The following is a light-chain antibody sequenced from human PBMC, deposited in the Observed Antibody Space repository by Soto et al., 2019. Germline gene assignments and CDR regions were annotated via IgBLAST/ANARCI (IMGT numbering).Light chain of an antibody. CDR3: SSFVDGTSYV. J-gene: IGLJ1*01. CDR2: EVN. CDR1: SSDVGAFNY. Sequence: QSVLTQPPSVSGSPGQSVTISCTGTSSDVGAFNYVSWYQHHPGKVPKFLIYEVNKRPSGVPDRFSGSKSGNTASLTVSGLQTEDEAEYFCSSFVDGTSYVFGTGTKLTVL. V-gene: IGLV2-8*01.